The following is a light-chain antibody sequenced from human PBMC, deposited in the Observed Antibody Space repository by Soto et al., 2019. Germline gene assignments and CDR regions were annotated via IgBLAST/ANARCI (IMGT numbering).Light chain of an antibody. V-gene: IGLV1-44*01. CDR3: AAWDDSLYGRV. CDR2: SNN. J-gene: IGLJ1*01. Sequence: QSVLTQPPSASGTPGQRVTISCSGSRSNIGSNPVNWYQQLPGTAPKLLIDSNNQRPSGVPDRLSGSRSGTSASLAVSGLQSDDEDDYYCAAWDDSLYGRVFGAGTKLTVL. CDR1: RSNIGSNP.